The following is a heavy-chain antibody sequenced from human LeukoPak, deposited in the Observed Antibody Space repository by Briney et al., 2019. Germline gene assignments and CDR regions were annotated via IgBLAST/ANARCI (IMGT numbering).Heavy chain of an antibody. CDR1: GFTFSSYG. CDR2: IRYDGSNK. Sequence: PGGSLRLSCAATGFTFSSYGMHWVRQAPGKGLEWVAFIRYDGSNKYYADSVKGRFTISRDNSKNTLYLQMNSLRAEDTAVYYCAKGGLQVYGSGSYFDYWGQGTLVTVSS. D-gene: IGHD3-10*01. V-gene: IGHV3-30*02. J-gene: IGHJ4*02. CDR3: AKGGLQVYGSGSYFDY.